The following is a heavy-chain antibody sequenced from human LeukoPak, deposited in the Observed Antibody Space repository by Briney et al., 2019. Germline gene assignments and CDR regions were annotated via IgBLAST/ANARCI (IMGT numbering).Heavy chain of an antibody. V-gene: IGHV4-39*01. CDR2: IYYSGST. D-gene: IGHD2-2*01. CDR3: ARHEGIVVVPAANDAFDI. Sequence: PSETLSLTCTVSGGSISSYYWGWIRQPPGKRLEWIGSIYYSGSTYYNPSLKSRVTISVDTSKNQFSLKLSSVTAADTAVYYCARHEGIVVVPAANDAFDIWGQGTMVTVSA. J-gene: IGHJ3*02. CDR1: GGSISSYY.